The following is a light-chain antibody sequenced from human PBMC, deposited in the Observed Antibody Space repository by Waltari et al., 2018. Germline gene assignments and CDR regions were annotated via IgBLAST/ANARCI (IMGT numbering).Light chain of an antibody. Sequence: DIVMTQSPDSLAVSLGERATLHCKSSQGVFYRFDNKNYLGWYQQKPGLPPKLLIYWASTRESGVPDRFSGSGSGTDFTLTISSLQAEDVAVYYCQQYYSSPVTFGQGTRLEIK. CDR1: QGVFYRFDNKNY. V-gene: IGKV4-1*01. J-gene: IGKJ5*01. CDR3: QQYYSSPVT. CDR2: WAS.